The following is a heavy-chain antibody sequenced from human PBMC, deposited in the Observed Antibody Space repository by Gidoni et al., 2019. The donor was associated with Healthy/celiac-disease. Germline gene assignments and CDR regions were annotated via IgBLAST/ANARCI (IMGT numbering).Heavy chain of an antibody. J-gene: IGHJ3*02. CDR1: GFTVSSNY. D-gene: IGHD3-22*01. CDR3: AREVRDYYDSSGSNDAFDI. CDR2: IYSGGST. V-gene: IGHV3-53*01. Sequence: EVQLVESGGGLIQPGGSLRLSCAASGFTVSSNYMSWVRQAPGKGLEWVSVIYSGGSTYYADSVKGRFTISRDNSKNTLYLQMNSLRAEDTAVYYCAREVRDYYDSSGSNDAFDIWGQGTMVTVSS.